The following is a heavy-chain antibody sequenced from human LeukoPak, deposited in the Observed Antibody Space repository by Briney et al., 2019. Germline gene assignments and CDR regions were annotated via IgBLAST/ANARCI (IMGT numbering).Heavy chain of an antibody. Sequence: SVKIACKASGGTFSSYAISWVRQAPGQGLEWMGGITPIFGTAKYAQKFQGRVTITADKSTSTAYMELSSLRSEDTAVYYCARDEVTAASDAFDIWGQGTMVTVSS. CDR2: ITPIFGTA. CDR3: ARDEVTAASDAFDI. V-gene: IGHV1-69*06. CDR1: GGTFSSYA. J-gene: IGHJ3*02. D-gene: IGHD2-21*02.